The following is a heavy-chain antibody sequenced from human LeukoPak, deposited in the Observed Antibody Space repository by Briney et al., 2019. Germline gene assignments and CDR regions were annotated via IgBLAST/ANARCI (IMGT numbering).Heavy chain of an antibody. J-gene: IGHJ5*02. V-gene: IGHV4-31*03. CDR2: IYNSGST. CDR3: ARVGVVVPAALNWFDP. D-gene: IGHD2-2*01. CDR1: GGSISSGGYY. Sequence: PSETLSLTCTVSGGSISSGGYYWNWIRQHPGKGLEWIGYIYNSGSTYYNPSLKSRVTISVDTSKNQFSLKLSSVTAADTAVYYCARVGVVVPAALNWFDPWGQGTLVTVSS.